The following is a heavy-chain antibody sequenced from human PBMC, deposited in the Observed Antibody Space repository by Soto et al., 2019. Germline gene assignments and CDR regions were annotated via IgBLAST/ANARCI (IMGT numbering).Heavy chain of an antibody. Sequence: GGSLRLSCAASGFTFSSYAMSWVRQAPGKGLEWVSAISGSGGSTYYADSVKGRFTISRDNSKNTLYLQMNSLRAEDTAVYYCASGDIVVVVAATPIDYWGQGTLVTVSS. V-gene: IGHV3-23*01. J-gene: IGHJ4*02. D-gene: IGHD2-15*01. CDR2: ISGSGGST. CDR1: GFTFSSYA. CDR3: ASGDIVVVVAATPIDY.